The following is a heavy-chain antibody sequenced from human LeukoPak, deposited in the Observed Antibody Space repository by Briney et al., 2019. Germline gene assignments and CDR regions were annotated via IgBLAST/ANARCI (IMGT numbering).Heavy chain of an antibody. CDR1: GFTFSSYG. J-gene: IGHJ4*02. Sequence: PPGGSLRLSCAASGFTFSSYGMSWVRQAPGKGLEWVSAISGSGGSTFYADSVKGRFTISRDNSKNTLYLQMNSLRAEDTAVYYCPKDTPYYYGSESYLDYWGQGTLVTVSS. V-gene: IGHV3-23*01. D-gene: IGHD3-10*01. CDR2: ISGSGGST. CDR3: PKDTPYYYGSESYLDY.